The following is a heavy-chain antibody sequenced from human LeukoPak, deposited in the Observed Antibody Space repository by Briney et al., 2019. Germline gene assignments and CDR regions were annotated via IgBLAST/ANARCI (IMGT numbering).Heavy chain of an antibody. V-gene: IGHV1-18*01. CDR2: ISAYNGNT. CDR3: ARDQGYCSGGSCSEFDY. J-gene: IGHJ4*02. D-gene: IGHD2-15*01. Sequence: ASVKVSCKASGYNFTSYGISWVRQAPGQGLEWMGWISAYNGNTNYAQKLQGRVTMTTDTSTSTAYMELRSLRSDDTAVYYCARDQGYCSGGSCSEFDYWGQGTLVTVSS. CDR1: GYNFTSYG.